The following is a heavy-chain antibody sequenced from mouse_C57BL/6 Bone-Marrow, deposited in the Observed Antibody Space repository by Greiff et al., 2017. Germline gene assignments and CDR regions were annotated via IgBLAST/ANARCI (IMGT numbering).Heavy chain of an antibody. D-gene: IGHD1-1*01. CDR1: GYTFTSYG. CDR3: AITTVVAFSKYFDY. CDR2: IYPRSGNT. J-gene: IGHJ2*01. Sequence: VKVVESGAELARPGASVKLSCKASGYTFTSYGISWVKQRTGQGLEWIGEIYPRSGNTYYNEKFKGKATLTADKSSSTAYMELRSLTSEDSAVYFCAITTVVAFSKYFDYWGQGTTLTVSS. V-gene: IGHV1-81*01.